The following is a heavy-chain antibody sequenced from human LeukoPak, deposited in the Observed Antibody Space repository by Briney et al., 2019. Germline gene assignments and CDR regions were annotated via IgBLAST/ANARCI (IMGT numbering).Heavy chain of an antibody. CDR2: IFHSGST. Sequence: SETLSLTCTASGGSITNNHYYWGWIRQPPGKGLEWIGTIFHSGSTYYNPSLESRVTISVDTSKSQFSLNLRSVTAADTAVYYCARLGPAAIPDYWYFDLWGRGTLVTVSS. V-gene: IGHV4-39*07. CDR3: ARLGPAAIPDYWYFDL. D-gene: IGHD2-2*02. CDR1: GGSITNNHYY. J-gene: IGHJ2*01.